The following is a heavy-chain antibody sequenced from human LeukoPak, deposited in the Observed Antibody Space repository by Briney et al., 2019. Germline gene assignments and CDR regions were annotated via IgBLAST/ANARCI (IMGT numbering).Heavy chain of an antibody. J-gene: IGHJ4*02. V-gene: IGHV4-39*07. CDR2: IYYSGST. D-gene: IGHD3-22*01. Sequence: SETLSLTCTVSGGSISSSSYYWGWIRQPPGKGLEWIGSIYYSGSTYYNPSLKSRVTISVDTSKNQFSLKLSSVTAADTAVYYCARRTYYYDSSGYLGGAHFDYWGQGTLVTVSS. CDR3: ARRTYYYDSSGYLGGAHFDY. CDR1: GGSISSSSYY.